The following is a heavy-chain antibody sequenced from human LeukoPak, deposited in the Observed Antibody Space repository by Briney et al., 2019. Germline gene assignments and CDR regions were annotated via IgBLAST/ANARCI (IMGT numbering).Heavy chain of an antibody. CDR1: GYTLTELS. CDR2: FDPEDGET. CDR3: ATGYDILTGSRYGMDV. Sequence: ASVKVSCKVSGYTLTELSMHRVRQAPGKGLEWMGGFDPEDGETIYAQKFQGRVTMTEDTSTDTAYMELSSLRSEDTAVYYCATGYDILTGSRYGMDVWGKGTTVTVSS. D-gene: IGHD3-9*01. V-gene: IGHV1-24*01. J-gene: IGHJ6*04.